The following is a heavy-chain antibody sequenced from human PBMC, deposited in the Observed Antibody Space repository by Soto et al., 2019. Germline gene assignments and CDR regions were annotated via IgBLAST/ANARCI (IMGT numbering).Heavy chain of an antibody. V-gene: IGHV3-30*18. CDR3: AKDGGSIAVAGFDY. CDR1: GFTFSSYG. Sequence: QVQLVESGGGVVQPGRSLRLSCAASGFTFSSYGMHWVRQAPGKGLEWVAVISYDGSNKYYADSVKGRFTISRDNSKNTLYLQMNSLRAEDKAVYYCAKDGGSIAVAGFDYWGQGTLVTVSS. D-gene: IGHD6-19*01. J-gene: IGHJ4*02. CDR2: ISYDGSNK.